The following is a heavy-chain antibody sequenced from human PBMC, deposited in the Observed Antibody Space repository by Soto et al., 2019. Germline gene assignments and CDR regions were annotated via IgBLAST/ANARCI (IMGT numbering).Heavy chain of an antibody. J-gene: IGHJ4*02. CDR1: GYSISSDYY. Sequence: SETLSLTCAVSGYSISSDYYWGWIRQPPGKGLEWIGSISHSGSAYYNPSLKTRVTMSVDTSKDQFSLKLSSVTAADTALYYCARGLSGGFDYWGQGTLVTVSS. V-gene: IGHV4-38-2*01. CDR3: ARGLSGGFDY. CDR2: ISHSGSA. D-gene: IGHD7-27*01.